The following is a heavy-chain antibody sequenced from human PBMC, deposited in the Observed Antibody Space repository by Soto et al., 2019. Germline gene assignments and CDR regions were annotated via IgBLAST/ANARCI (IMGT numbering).Heavy chain of an antibody. CDR2: INPASGST. Sequence: QVQLVQSGAEVKKPGASVKLSCRTSGYTFTHYYIHWARQAPGQGLEWLAIINPASGSTNYAQDFQGRVTLTMDTSTTTVYMELSGLRAEDTAIFYCARDLVAGDHWGQGTLVTVSS. CDR3: ARDLVAGDH. V-gene: IGHV1-46*01. D-gene: IGHD2-2*01. CDR1: GYTFTHYY. J-gene: IGHJ4*02.